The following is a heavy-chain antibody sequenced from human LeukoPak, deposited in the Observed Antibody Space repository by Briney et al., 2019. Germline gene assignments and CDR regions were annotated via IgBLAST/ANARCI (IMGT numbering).Heavy chain of an antibody. J-gene: IGHJ2*01. Sequence: SEPLSLTCTVSGGSISSGGYYWSWIRQHPGKGLEWIGYIYYSGSTYYNPSLKSRVTISVDTSKNQFSLKLSSVTAADTAVYYCAREVVVVTSPMSTNWYFDLWGRGTLVTVSS. D-gene: IGHD2-21*02. CDR2: IYYSGST. CDR1: GGSISSGGYY. V-gene: IGHV4-31*03. CDR3: AREVVVVTSPMSTNWYFDL.